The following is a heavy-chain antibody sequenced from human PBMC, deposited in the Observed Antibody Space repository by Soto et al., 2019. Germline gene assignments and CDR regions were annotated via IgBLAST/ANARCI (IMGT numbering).Heavy chain of an antibody. Sequence: PGGSLRLSCAASGFTFSSYGMHWVRQAPGKGLEWVAVISYDGSNKYYADSVKGRFTISRDNSKNTLYLQMNSLRAEDTAVYYCAKDEHSSSWYADWGQGTLVTVSS. CDR2: ISYDGSNK. CDR1: GFTFSSYG. CDR3: AKDEHSSSWYAD. J-gene: IGHJ4*02. D-gene: IGHD6-13*01. V-gene: IGHV3-30*18.